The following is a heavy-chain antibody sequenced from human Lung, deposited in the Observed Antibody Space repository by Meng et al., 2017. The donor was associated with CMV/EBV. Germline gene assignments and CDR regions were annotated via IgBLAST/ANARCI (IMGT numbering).Heavy chain of an antibody. V-gene: IGHV3-7*01. CDR2: IKQDGNGK. D-gene: IGHD4-11*01. CDR3: ARDVRYRFDY. CDR1: GITFTNYW. Sequence: GEXXKISYAASGITFTNYWMNWVRQAPGKGLEWVANIKQDGNGKLYVDSVRGRFTISRDNAENLVFLQMNSLRPDDTAVYYCARDVRYRFDYWGQGALVTVSS. J-gene: IGHJ4*02.